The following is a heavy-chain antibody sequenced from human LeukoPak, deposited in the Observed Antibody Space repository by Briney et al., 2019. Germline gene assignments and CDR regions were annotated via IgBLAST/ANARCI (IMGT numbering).Heavy chain of an antibody. Sequence: PGGSLRLSCSASGFTFSSYAMHWVRQAPGKGLEYVSAVSSNGGSTYYADSVKGRFTISRDNSKNTLYLQMNSLRAEDTAVYYCAKETHSGYFDYWGQGTLVTVSS. CDR2: VSSNGGST. CDR3: AKETHSGYFDY. J-gene: IGHJ4*02. D-gene: IGHD6-19*01. CDR1: GFTFSSYA. V-gene: IGHV3-64*04.